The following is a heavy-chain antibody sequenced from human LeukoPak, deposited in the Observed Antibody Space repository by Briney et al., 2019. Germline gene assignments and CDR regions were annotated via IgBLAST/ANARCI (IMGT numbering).Heavy chain of an antibody. D-gene: IGHD3-10*01. V-gene: IGHV3-15*01. Sequence: GGSLRLSCAASGFTFSNAWMSWVRQAPGKGLEWVGRIKSKTDGGTTDYAAPVKGRFTISRDDSKNTLYLQMNSLETEDTAVYYCTTLITYYYGSGRDYWGQGTLVTVSS. CDR2: IKSKTDGGTT. CDR3: TTLITYYYGSGRDY. J-gene: IGHJ4*02. CDR1: GFTFSNAW.